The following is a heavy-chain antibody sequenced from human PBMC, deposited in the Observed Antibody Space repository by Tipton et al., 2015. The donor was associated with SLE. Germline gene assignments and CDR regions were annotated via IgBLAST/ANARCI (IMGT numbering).Heavy chain of an antibody. CDR1: GFTFSSYE. Sequence: GSLRLSCAASGFTFSSYEMNWVRQAPGKGLEWVSYISSSGSTIYYADSVKGRFTISRDNAKNSLYLQMNSLRAEDTAVYYCARDPGVGPRSSSWSGWGQGTLVTVSS. J-gene: IGHJ4*02. D-gene: IGHD6-13*01. V-gene: IGHV3-48*03. CDR2: ISSSGSTI. CDR3: ARDPGVGPRSSSWSG.